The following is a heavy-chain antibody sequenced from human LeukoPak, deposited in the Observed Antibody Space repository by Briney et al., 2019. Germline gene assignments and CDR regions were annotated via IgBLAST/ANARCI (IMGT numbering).Heavy chain of an antibody. J-gene: IGHJ6*02. D-gene: IGHD3-10*01. Sequence: QPGGSLRLSCAASGFTFRNYAMSWVRQPPGKGLEWVSAISGSGDETNYADSVKGRLTISRDNSKNTLFLQMNSLRAEDTAVYYCAQQNGGDSGSFFPFYGMDVWGQGTTVIVSS. CDR3: AQQNGGDSGSFFPFYGMDV. CDR1: GFTFRNYA. CDR2: ISGSGDET. V-gene: IGHV3-23*01.